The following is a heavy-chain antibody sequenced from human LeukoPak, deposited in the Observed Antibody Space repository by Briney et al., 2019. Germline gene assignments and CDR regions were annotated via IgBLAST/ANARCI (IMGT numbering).Heavy chain of an antibody. Sequence: PSETLSLTCTVSGGSISNSYWSWIRQPPGKGLEWIGFIHYSGSTNYNPSLKSRVAISVDTSKNQFSLRVTSVTAADTAVYYCARGPYYYYMDVWGKGTTVTVSS. CDR3: ARGPYYYYMDV. CDR2: IHYSGST. V-gene: IGHV4-59*08. J-gene: IGHJ6*03. CDR1: GGSISNSY.